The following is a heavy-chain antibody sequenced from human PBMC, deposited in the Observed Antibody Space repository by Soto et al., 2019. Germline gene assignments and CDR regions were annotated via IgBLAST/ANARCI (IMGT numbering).Heavy chain of an antibody. Sequence: QVQLQESGPGLVKPSQTLSLTCTVSGGSISSGGYYWTWIRQHPGKGLEWIGYNYYSGITYYNPSLKSRVTISLDTSKNQFSLKLSSVTAADTAVYYCARASSIAGLYYAMAVWGQGTTVTVSS. D-gene: IGHD6-6*01. V-gene: IGHV4-31*03. CDR2: NYYSGIT. J-gene: IGHJ6*02. CDR1: GGSISSGGYY. CDR3: ARASSIAGLYYAMAV.